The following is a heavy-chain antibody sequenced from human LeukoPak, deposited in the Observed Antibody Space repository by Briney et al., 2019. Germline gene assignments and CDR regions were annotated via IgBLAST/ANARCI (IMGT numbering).Heavy chain of an antibody. CDR1: GGSISSGSYY. CDR3: ARERWLLTTLDY. J-gene: IGHJ4*02. D-gene: IGHD4/OR15-4a*01. Sequence: SETLSLTCTVSGGSISSGSYYWSWIRQPAGKGLEWIGRIYTSGSTNYNPSLKSRVTISVDTSKNQFSLKLSSVTAADTAVYYCARERWLLTTLDYWGQGTLATVSS. CDR2: IYTSGST. V-gene: IGHV4-61*02.